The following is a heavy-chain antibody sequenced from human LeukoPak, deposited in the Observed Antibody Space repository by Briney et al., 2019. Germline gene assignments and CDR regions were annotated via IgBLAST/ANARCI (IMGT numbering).Heavy chain of an antibody. V-gene: IGHV3-66*01. CDR1: GFTVSSNY. CDR2: IYSGGST. J-gene: IGHJ4*02. Sequence: GGSLRLSCAASGFTVSSNYMSWVRQAPGKGLEWVSVIYSGGSTYYADSVKGRFTISRDNSKNTLYLQMNSLRAEDTAVYYCARSLYDYVWGSTTYFDYWGQGTLVTVSS. CDR3: ARSLYDYVWGSTTYFDY. D-gene: IGHD3-16*01.